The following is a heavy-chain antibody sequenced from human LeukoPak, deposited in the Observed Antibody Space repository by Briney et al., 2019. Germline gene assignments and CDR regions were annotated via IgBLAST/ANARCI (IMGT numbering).Heavy chain of an antibody. CDR1: GGSISSSSYY. D-gene: IGHD3-22*01. V-gene: IGHV4-39*07. CDR3: ARFTYYDSSGYLHGFDP. J-gene: IGHJ5*02. Sequence: PSETLSLTCTVSGGSISSSSYYWGWIRQPPGKGLEWIGSIYYSGSTYYNPSLKSRVTISVDTSKNQFSLKLSSVTAADTAVYYCARFTYYDSSGYLHGFDPWGQGTLVTVSS. CDR2: IYYSGST.